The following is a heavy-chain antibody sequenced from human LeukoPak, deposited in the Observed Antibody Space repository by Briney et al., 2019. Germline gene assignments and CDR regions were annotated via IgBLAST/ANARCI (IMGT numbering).Heavy chain of an antibody. J-gene: IGHJ6*03. CDR3: ARVGYGSGSYYNVVGYYYYYYMDV. CDR2: MNPNSGNT. D-gene: IGHD3-10*01. Sequence: ASVKVSCKASGYTFTSYDINWVRQATGQGLEWMGWMNPNSGNTGYAQKFQGRVTTTRNTSIGTAYMELSSLRSEDTAVYYCARVGYGSGSYYNVVGYYYYYYMDVWGKGTTVTVSS. V-gene: IGHV1-8*01. CDR1: GYTFTSYD.